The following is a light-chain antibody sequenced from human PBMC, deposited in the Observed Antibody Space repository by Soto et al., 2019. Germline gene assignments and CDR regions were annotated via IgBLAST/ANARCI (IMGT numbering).Light chain of an antibody. CDR1: SSDVGGYNF. Sequence: QSVLTQPASVSGSPGQSITISCTGTSSDVGGYNFVSWYQHHPGKAPKLMIYEVSSRPSGVSNRFSVSKSGNPASLTISGLQAEDEADYYCTSYASSSTLLFGTGTQVTVL. J-gene: IGLJ1*01. V-gene: IGLV2-14*01. CDR2: EVS. CDR3: TSYASSSTLL.